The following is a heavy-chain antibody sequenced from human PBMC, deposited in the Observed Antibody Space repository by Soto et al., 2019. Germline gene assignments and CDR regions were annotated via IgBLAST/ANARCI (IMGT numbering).Heavy chain of an antibody. J-gene: IGHJ6*02. CDR3: ARTDYYGSGSYYEPWYYYGMDV. Sequence: GASVKVSCKASGGTFSSYAIIWVRQAPGQGLEWMGGIIPIFGTANYAQKFQGRVTITADESTSTAYMELSSLRSEDTAMYYCARTDYYGSGSYYEPWYYYGMDVWGQGTTVTVSS. D-gene: IGHD3-10*01. V-gene: IGHV1-69*13. CDR1: GGTFSSYA. CDR2: IIPIFGTA.